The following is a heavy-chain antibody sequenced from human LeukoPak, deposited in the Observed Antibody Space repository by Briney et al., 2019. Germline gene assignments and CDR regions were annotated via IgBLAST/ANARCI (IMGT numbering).Heavy chain of an antibody. Sequence: ASETLSLTCTVSGYSISSGYYWGWIRQPPGKGLEWIGSIYHSGSTYYNPSLKSRVTISVDTSKNQFSLKLCSVTAADTAVYYCARDATIFGVASFDYWGQGTLVTVSS. CDR3: ARDATIFGVASFDY. CDR1: GYSISSGYY. D-gene: IGHD3-3*01. V-gene: IGHV4-38-2*02. J-gene: IGHJ4*02. CDR2: IYHSGST.